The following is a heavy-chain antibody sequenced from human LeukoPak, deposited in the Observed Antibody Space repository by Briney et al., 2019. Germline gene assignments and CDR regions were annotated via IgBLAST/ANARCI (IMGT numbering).Heavy chain of an antibody. CDR3: ARRYRGYCSGGSCYTFDY. D-gene: IGHD2-15*01. CDR1: GASVNDYF. CDR2: VHHTFSS. V-gene: IGHV4-59*02. Sequence: SETLSLTCTVSGASVNDYFWSWIRQPPGKGLEWIGNVHHTFSSNFSPSLKSRVTISMDTSKSQVSLRLSSVTAADTAVYYCARRYRGYCSGGSCYTFDYWGQGTLVTVSS. J-gene: IGHJ4*02.